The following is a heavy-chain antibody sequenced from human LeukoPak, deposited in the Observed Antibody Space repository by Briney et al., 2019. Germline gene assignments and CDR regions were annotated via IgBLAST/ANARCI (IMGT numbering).Heavy chain of an antibody. CDR1: GFTFSSYS. Sequence: PGGSLRLSCAASGFTFSSYSMNWVRQAPGKGLEWVSYITSASRITYHADSVKGRFTISRDNAKNSLYLQMNSLRVEDTAVYYCARDSRRDYGMDVWGQGTTVTVSS. J-gene: IGHJ6*02. CDR3: ARDSRRDYGMDV. V-gene: IGHV3-48*04. CDR2: ITSASRIT.